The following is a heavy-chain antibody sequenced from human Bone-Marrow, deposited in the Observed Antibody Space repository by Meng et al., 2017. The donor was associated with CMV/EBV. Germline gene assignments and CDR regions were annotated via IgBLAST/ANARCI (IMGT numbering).Heavy chain of an antibody. J-gene: IGHJ4*02. Sequence: GSLRLSCTVSGGSISSSSYYWGWTRQSPGKGLEWIGSMYYSGSTYYNPSLKSRVTISADTSKNQFSLKLSSVTAADTAVYYCARVGSSGWKRYFDYWGQGTLVTVSS. CDR1: GGSISSSSYY. D-gene: IGHD6-19*01. CDR2: MYYSGST. V-gene: IGHV4-39*07. CDR3: ARVGSSGWKRYFDY.